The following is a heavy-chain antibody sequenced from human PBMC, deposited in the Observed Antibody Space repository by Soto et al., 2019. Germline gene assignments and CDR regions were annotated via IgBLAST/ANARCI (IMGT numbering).Heavy chain of an antibody. CDR3: ARADGSGSYYLYYFDY. J-gene: IGHJ4*02. CDR2: IIPIFGTA. D-gene: IGHD3-10*01. CDR1: GGTFSSYA. Sequence: SVKVSCKASGGTFSSYAISWVRQAPGQGLDWMGGIIPIFGTANYAQKFQGRVTITADESPSTAYMELSSLRSEDTAVYYCARADGSGSYYLYYFDYWGQGTLVTVSS. V-gene: IGHV1-69*13.